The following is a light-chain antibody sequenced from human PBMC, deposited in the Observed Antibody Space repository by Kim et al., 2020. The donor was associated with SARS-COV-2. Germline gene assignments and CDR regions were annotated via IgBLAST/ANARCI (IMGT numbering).Light chain of an antibody. J-gene: IGKJ1*01. CDR1: QSISSW. CDR2: KAS. V-gene: IGKV1-5*03. CDR3: QQYNSYART. Sequence: DIQMTQSPSTLSASVGDRVTITCRASQSISSWLAWYQQKPGKAPMLLIYKASSLESGVPSRFSGSGSGTEFTLTISSLQPDDFATYYYQQYNSYARTFGQGTKVDIK.